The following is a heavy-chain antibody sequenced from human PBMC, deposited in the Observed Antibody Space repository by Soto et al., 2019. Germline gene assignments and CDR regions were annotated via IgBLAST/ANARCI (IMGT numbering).Heavy chain of an antibody. V-gene: IGHV1-18*01. CDR3: ARERASGYFDF. J-gene: IGHJ4*02. CDR2: ISLYDGST. D-gene: IGHD3-10*01. CDR1: GYTFTTYG. Sequence: QVQLVQSGAEVKKPGASVQVSCKASGYTFTTYGITWGRQAPGQGLEWMGWISLYDGSTKYAQNLQGRVTMTTDTPTSTAYMELTSRASDATAVDYCARERASGYFDFWGQGTLVTVSS.